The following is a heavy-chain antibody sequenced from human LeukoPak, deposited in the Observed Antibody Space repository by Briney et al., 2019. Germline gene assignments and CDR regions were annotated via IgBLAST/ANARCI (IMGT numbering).Heavy chain of an antibody. Sequence: PSETLSLTCTVSGGSISSYYWSWIRQPPGKGLEWIGYIYYSGSTDYNPSLKSRVTISVDTSKNQFSLKLSSVTAADTAVYYCARGWEPTVSDYWGQGTLVTVSS. J-gene: IGHJ4*02. V-gene: IGHV4-59*01. CDR3: ARGWEPTVSDY. CDR2: IYYSGST. D-gene: IGHD1-26*01. CDR1: GGSISSYY.